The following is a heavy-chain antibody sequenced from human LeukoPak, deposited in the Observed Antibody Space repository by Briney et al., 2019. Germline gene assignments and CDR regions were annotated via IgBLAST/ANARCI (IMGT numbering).Heavy chain of an antibody. Sequence: SETLSLTCTVSGGSISTCYGNWIRQPPGKGLEWIGYIYHSGSTNYNPSLQSRVTISVDTSKNQFSLNLNSVTAADTAVYYCARGGAARLHFQNWGQGTLVTVSS. D-gene: IGHD6-6*01. CDR1: GGSISTCY. J-gene: IGHJ1*01. CDR3: ARGGAARLHFQN. V-gene: IGHV4-59*01. CDR2: IYHSGST.